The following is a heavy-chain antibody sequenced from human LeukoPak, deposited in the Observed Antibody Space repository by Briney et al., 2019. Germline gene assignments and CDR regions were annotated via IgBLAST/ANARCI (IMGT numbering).Heavy chain of an antibody. CDR3: ARVGGGYSYGYLYYFDY. D-gene: IGHD5-18*01. CDR1: GGTFSSYA. CDR2: IIPTFGTA. Sequence: GASVKVSCKASGGTFSSYAIRWVRQAPGQGLEWMGGIIPTFGTANYAQKFQGRVTITADESTSTAYMELSSLRSEDTAVYYCARVGGGYSYGYLYYFDYWGQGTLVTVSS. J-gene: IGHJ4*02. V-gene: IGHV1-69*01.